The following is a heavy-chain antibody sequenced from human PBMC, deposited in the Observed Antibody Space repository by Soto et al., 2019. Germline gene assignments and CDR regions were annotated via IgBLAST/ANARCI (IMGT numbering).Heavy chain of an antibody. J-gene: IGHJ4*02. V-gene: IGHV3-21*02. CDR3: TRSPYCYGYCHPVCIFEY. Sequence: EVQLVESGGGLVKPGGSLRLSCAGSGFTFSDYTLSWVRQPPGKGLEWVSSISSGSSHIYYADSLKGRFTTSRDNAENTLYLEVSSLIAEDTAVYYCTRSPYCYGYCHPVCIFEYWGQGTLVTVSS. CDR1: GFTFSDYT. CDR2: ISSGSSHI. D-gene: IGHD2-21*02.